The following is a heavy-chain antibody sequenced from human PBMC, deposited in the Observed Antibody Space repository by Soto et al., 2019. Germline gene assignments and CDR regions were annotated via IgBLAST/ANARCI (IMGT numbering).Heavy chain of an antibody. Sequence: EVQLLESGGGLVQPGGSLRLSCAASGFTVSSYAMRWVRQAPGKGLEWVSAISGSGGSTYYADSVKGRFTISRDNSKNTVYLQMNSLRGEDTAVYYCARRGSGSYYDYWGQGTLVTVSS. D-gene: IGHD2-15*01. CDR1: GFTVSSYA. J-gene: IGHJ4*02. V-gene: IGHV3-23*01. CDR3: ARRGSGSYYDY. CDR2: ISGSGGST.